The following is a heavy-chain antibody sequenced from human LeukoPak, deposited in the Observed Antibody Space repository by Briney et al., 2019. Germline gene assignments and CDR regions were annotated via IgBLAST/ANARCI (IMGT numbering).Heavy chain of an antibody. Sequence: ASVKVSCKASGYTFTGYYMHWVRQAPGQGLEWMGGIIPIFGTANYAQKFQGRVTITADKSTSTAYMELSSLRSEDTAVYYCARVDSSGYPYYFDYWGQGTLVTVSS. CDR2: IIPIFGTA. CDR3: ARVDSSGYPYYFDY. J-gene: IGHJ4*02. CDR1: GYTFTGYY. V-gene: IGHV1-69*06. D-gene: IGHD3-22*01.